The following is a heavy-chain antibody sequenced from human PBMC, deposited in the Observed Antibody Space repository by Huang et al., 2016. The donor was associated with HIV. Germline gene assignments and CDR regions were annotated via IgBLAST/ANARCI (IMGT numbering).Heavy chain of an antibody. CDR3: ARYCSGGSCNNDAFDI. Sequence: EVQLVETGGGMIQPGGSLRLSCAASGFNVSSHYMTWVRQAPGKGLEWVSVIYSGGSTHYADSVKGRVTISRDISKNMLYLHMNSLRAEDTAVYYCARYCSGGSCNNDAFDIWGQGTMVTVSS. D-gene: IGHD2-15*01. CDR1: GFNVSSHY. J-gene: IGHJ3*02. V-gene: IGHV3-53*02. CDR2: IYSGGST.